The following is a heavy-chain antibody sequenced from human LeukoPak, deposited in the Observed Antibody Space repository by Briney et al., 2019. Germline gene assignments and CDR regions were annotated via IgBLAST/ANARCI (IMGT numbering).Heavy chain of an antibody. CDR1: GFTFSSYG. CDR2: IRYDGSNK. V-gene: IGHV3-30*02. CDR3: AKDTRATVTTGNWFDP. D-gene: IGHD4-17*01. J-gene: IGHJ5*02. Sequence: SGGSLRLSCAASGFTFSSYGMHWVRQAPGKGLEWVAFIRYDGSNKYYADSVKGRFTISRDNSKNMLYLQMNSLRAEDTAMYYCAKDTRATVTTGNWFDPWGQGTLVTVSS.